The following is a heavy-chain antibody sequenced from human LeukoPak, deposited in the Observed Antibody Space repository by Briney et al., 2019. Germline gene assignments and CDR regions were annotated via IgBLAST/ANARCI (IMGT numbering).Heavy chain of an antibody. Sequence: GGSLRLSCAASGFTVSSNYMSWVRQAPGKGLEWVSVIYSGGSTYYADSVKGRFTISRDNSKNTLYLQMNSLRAEDTAVYYCAREAHGGGFSAFDIWGQGTMGTVSS. J-gene: IGHJ3*02. CDR2: IYSGGST. CDR1: GFTVSSNY. V-gene: IGHV3-53*01. CDR3: AREAHGGGFSAFDI. D-gene: IGHD3-16*01.